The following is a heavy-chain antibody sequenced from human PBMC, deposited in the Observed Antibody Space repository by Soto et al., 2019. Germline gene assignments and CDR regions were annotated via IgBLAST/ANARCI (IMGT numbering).Heavy chain of an antibody. CDR3: VSDRGYGHASVPYS. CDR1: GFAFSSYG. D-gene: IGHD5-18*01. J-gene: IGHJ4*02. V-gene: IGHV3-30*03. Sequence: QAQLVESGGGVVQPGRSLRLSCAASGFAFSSYGMHWVRQAPGTGLEWVAVISYDGSLQHYADSVKGRFTISRDNAKNMVLLQMSSLRGEDTAVYYCVSDRGYGHASVPYSWGQGTLVSVSS. CDR2: ISYDGSLQ.